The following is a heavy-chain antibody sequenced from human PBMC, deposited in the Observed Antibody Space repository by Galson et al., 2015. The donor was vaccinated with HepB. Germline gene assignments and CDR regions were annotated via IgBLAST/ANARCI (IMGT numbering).Heavy chain of an antibody. CDR2: ISSSSSYI. Sequence: SLRLSCAASGFTFSSYSMNWVRQAPGKGLEWVSSISSSSSYIYYADSVKGRFTISRDNAKNSLYLQMNSLRAEDTAVYYCARGHSGWGSRYYFDYWGQGTLVTVSS. CDR3: ARGHSGWGSRYYFDY. D-gene: IGHD3-16*01. J-gene: IGHJ4*02. V-gene: IGHV3-21*01. CDR1: GFTFSSYS.